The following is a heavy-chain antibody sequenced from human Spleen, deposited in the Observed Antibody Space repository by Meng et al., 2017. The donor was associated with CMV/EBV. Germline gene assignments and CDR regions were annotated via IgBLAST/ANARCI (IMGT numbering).Heavy chain of an antibody. J-gene: IGHJ4*02. CDR3: ATDVWGSYRYSSFDY. CDR2: VDPEDGET. D-gene: IGHD3-16*02. CDR1: GYPFPNYY. Sequence: SGYPFPNYYMHWVQQAPGKGLEWMGLVDPEDGETIYAEKFQGRVTITADTSTDTAYMELSSLRSEDTAVYYCATDVWGSYRYSSFDYWGQGTLVTVSS. V-gene: IGHV1-69-2*01.